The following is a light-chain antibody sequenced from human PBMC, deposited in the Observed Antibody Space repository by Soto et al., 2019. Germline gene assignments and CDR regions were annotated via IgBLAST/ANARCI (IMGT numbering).Light chain of an antibody. Sequence: QSVLTQPRSVSGSPGQSVTISCTGTSSDVSAYIYVSWYQQYPAKAPKVMIYDVGRRPSGVPDRFSGSKSGNTASLTISGLQAEDEAVYFCCSYAGNKTVVFGGGTKLTVL. V-gene: IGLV2-11*01. CDR1: SSDVSAYIY. CDR2: DVG. CDR3: CSYAGNKTVV. J-gene: IGLJ3*02.